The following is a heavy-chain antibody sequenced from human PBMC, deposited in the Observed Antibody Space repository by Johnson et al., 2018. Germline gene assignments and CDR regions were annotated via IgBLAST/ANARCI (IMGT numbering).Heavy chain of an antibody. D-gene: IGHD3-10*01. CDR3: ARLFNYGSGSYPGDYYYYMGV. CDR2: IYYSGRT. Sequence: QVQLQESGPGLVKPSETLSLTCTVSGGSISSYYWSWIRQPPGKGLERIGYIYYSGRTNYNPSLKSRVTISVDTSKTQFALKLSSVTAADTAVYCCARLFNYGSGSYPGDYYYYMGVWGKGTTVTVSS. CDR1: GGSISSYY. V-gene: IGHV4-59*01. J-gene: IGHJ6*03.